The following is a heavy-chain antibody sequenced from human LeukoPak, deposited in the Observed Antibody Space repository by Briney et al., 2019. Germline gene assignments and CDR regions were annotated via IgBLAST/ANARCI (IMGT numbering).Heavy chain of an antibody. CDR3: ARDRIAVATYYFDC. V-gene: IGHV3-30-3*01. J-gene: IGHJ4*02. CDR2: ISYVGNNK. D-gene: IGHD6-19*01. CDR1: GFTFSSYT. Sequence: GGSLRLSCAASGFTFSSYTMHWVRQAPGKGLEWVAGISYVGNNKYHADSVKGRFSISRDNSKKTLYLQMDSLRVEDTAVYYCARDRIAVATYYFDCWGQGTLVTVSS.